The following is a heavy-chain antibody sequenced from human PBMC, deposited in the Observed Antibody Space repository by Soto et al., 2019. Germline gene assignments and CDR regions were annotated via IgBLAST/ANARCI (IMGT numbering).Heavy chain of an antibody. D-gene: IGHD2-15*01. Sequence: GSLRLSGAGSGWTFSRYSMNWVRQAPGKGLEWVSSISSSSSYIYYADSVKGRFTISRDNAKNSLYLQMNSLRAEDTAVYYCARDRGYCSGGSCKGGGIDIWGQGTMVTVSS. CDR2: ISSSSSYI. CDR1: GWTFSRYS. CDR3: ARDRGYCSGGSCKGGGIDI. V-gene: IGHV3-21*01. J-gene: IGHJ3*02.